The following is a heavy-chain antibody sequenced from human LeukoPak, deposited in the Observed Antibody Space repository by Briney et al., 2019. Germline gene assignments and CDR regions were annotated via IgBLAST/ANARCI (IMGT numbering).Heavy chain of an antibody. D-gene: IGHD6-19*01. J-gene: IGHJ3*02. CDR2: IYYSGST. CDR3: ARQWLIRGSAFDI. V-gene: IGHV4-39*01. Sequence: SETLSLACTVSGGSISSSSYYWGWIRQPPGKGLEWIGSIYYSGSTYYNPSLKSRVTISVDTSKNQFSLKLSSVAAADTAVYYCARQWLIRGSAFDIWGQGTMVTVSS. CDR1: GGSISSSSYY.